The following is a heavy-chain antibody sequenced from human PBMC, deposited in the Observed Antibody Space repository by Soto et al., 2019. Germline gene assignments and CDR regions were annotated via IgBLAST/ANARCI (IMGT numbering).Heavy chain of an antibody. CDR3: ARYPSSSWYGERGDY. J-gene: IGHJ4*02. CDR2: IYYSGST. V-gene: IGHV4-30-4*01. D-gene: IGHD6-13*01. CDR1: GGSINSGDYY. Sequence: QVQLQESGPGLVKPSQTLSLTCTVSGGSINSGDYYWSWIRQPPGKGLEWIGYIYYSGSTYYNPSLKSRVTISVDTSKNQFSLKLSSVTAADTAVYYCARYPSSSWYGERGDYWGQGTLVTVSS.